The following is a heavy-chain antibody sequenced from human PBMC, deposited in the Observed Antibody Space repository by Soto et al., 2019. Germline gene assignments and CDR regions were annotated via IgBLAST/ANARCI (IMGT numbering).Heavy chain of an antibody. CDR1: GGSISSGDYY. CDR2: IYYSGST. D-gene: IGHD1-1*01. CDR3: ARDGANWLNAFDI. Sequence: QVQLQESGPGLVKPEQTLSLTCTVSGGSISSGDYYWSWIRQPPGKGLEWIGYIYYSGSTYYNPSLNSRVTISVDTSKNQFSLKLSSVTAADTAVYYCARDGANWLNAFDIWGQGTMVTVSS. V-gene: IGHV4-30-4*01. J-gene: IGHJ3*02.